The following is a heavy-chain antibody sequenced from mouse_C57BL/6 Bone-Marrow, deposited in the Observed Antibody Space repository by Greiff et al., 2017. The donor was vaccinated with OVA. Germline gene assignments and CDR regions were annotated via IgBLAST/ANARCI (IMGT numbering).Heavy chain of an antibody. J-gene: IGHJ3*01. CDR3: TRGVDLAWFAY. Sequence: VKLQESGAELVRPGASVTLFCKASGYTFTDYEMHWVKQTPVHGLEWIGAIDPETGGTAYNQKFKGKAILTADKSSSTAYMELRSLTSEDSAVYYCTRGVDLAWFAYWGQGTLVTVSA. D-gene: IGHD1-1*02. CDR1: GYTFTDYE. V-gene: IGHV1-15*01. CDR2: IDPETGGT.